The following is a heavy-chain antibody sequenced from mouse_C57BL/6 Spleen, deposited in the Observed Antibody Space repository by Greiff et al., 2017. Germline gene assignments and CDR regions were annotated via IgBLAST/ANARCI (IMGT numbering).Heavy chain of an antibody. CDR1: GFTFSDYG. CDR3: ARPGQAWFAY. J-gene: IGHJ3*01. CDR2: ISSGSSTI. V-gene: IGHV5-17*01. Sequence: EVKLMESGGGLVKPGGSLKLSCAASGFTFSDYGMHWVRQAPEKGLEWVAYISSGSSTIYYADTVKGRFTISRDNAKNTLFLQMTSLRSEDTAMYYCARPGQAWFAYWGQGTLVTVSA.